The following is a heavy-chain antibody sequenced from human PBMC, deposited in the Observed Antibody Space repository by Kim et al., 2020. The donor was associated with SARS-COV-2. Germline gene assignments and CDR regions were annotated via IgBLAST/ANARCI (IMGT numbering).Heavy chain of an antibody. J-gene: IGHJ4*02. CDR1: GFTFSNAW. Sequence: GWSLRLSCAASGFTFSNAWMSWVRQAPGKGLEWVGRIKSKTDGGTTDYAAPVKGRFTISRDDSKNTLYLQMNSLKTEDTAVYYCTTEDRLWFGELSYWGQGTLVTVSS. CDR3: TTEDRLWFGELSY. CDR2: IKSKTDGGTT. D-gene: IGHD3-10*01. V-gene: IGHV3-15*01.